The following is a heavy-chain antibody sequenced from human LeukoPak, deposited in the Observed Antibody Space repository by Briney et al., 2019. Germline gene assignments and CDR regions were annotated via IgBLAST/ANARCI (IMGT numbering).Heavy chain of an antibody. Sequence: AGGSLRLSCAASGFTFSSYAMSWVRQAPGKGLEWVSAISGSGGSTYYADSVNRRFTISRDNSKNTLYLQMNSLRAEDTAVYYCARDLSYYYDSSGYSNPAGWWGQGTLVTVSS. CDR1: GFTFSSYA. V-gene: IGHV3-23*01. D-gene: IGHD3-22*01. CDR3: ARDLSYYYDSSGYSNPAGW. CDR2: ISGSGGST. J-gene: IGHJ4*02.